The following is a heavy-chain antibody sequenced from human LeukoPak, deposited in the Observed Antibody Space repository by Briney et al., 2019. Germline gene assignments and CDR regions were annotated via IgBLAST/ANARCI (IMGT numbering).Heavy chain of an antibody. CDR3: AKDYCSGGACVWFFDY. D-gene: IGHD2-15*01. Sequence: ASVKVSCKASGYTFSSYYMHWVRQAPGQGLEWVGTINPSGDNTRYAQAFQGRVTMTRDTSTSTVYMELSSLRSEDTAMYYCAKDYCSGGACVWFFDYWGQGTLVTVSS. J-gene: IGHJ4*02. CDR1: GYTFSSYY. CDR2: INPSGDNT. V-gene: IGHV1-46*01.